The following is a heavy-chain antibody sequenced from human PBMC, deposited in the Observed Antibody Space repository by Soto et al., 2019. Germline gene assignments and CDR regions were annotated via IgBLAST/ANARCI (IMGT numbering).Heavy chain of an antibody. V-gene: IGHV3-21*01. D-gene: IGHD2-2*01. CDR2: VNKSGYT. CDR3: AREDSIIIPAVSDF. Sequence: GGSLRLSCVVSGFTFNNYGINWVRQAPGKGLQWVSSVNKSGYTYYSDSVKGRFTISRDNAKNSVSLQMNNLRAEDTAVYYCAREDSIIIPAVSDFWGQGTLVTVSS. CDR1: GFTFNNYG. J-gene: IGHJ4*02.